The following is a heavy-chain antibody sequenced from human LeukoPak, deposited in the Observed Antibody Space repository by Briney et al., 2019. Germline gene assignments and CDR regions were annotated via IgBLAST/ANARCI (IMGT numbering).Heavy chain of an antibody. Sequence: GGSLRLSCAVSGFTFRSYAMHWVRQAPGKGLEWVAVISYDGSNKYYADSVKGRFTISRDNSKKTLYLQMNSLRVEDTAVYYCAGSWFYRDYFEYWGQGTLVTVSS. D-gene: IGHD3-10*01. CDR2: ISYDGSNK. CDR3: AGSWFYRDYFEY. V-gene: IGHV3-30-3*01. CDR1: GFTFRSYA. J-gene: IGHJ4*02.